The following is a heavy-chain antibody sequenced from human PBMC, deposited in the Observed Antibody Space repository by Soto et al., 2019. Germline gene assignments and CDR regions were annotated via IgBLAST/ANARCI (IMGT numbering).Heavy chain of an antibody. D-gene: IGHD2-8*01. Sequence: ASVKVSCKASGYTFTSYDINWVRQATGQGLEWMGWMNPNSGNSGYAQKFQGRVTMTRNTSISTAYMELSSLRSEDTAVYYCARGMSVLMVYAVYYYYYGMDVWGQGTTVTVSS. CDR3: ARGMSVLMVYAVYYYYYGMDV. CDR1: GYTFTSYD. J-gene: IGHJ6*02. CDR2: MNPNSGNS. V-gene: IGHV1-8*01.